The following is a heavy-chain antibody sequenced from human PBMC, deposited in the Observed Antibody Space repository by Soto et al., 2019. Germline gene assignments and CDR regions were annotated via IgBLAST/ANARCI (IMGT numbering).Heavy chain of an antibody. Sequence: GGSLRLSCAASGFTFSSYSMNWVRQAPGKGLEWVSSISSSSSYIYYADSVKGRFTISRDNAKNSLYLQMNSLRAEDTAVYYCARDGHTNAFDLWGQGTMVTVSS. V-gene: IGHV3-21*01. J-gene: IGHJ3*01. CDR3: ARDGHTNAFDL. CDR1: GFTFSSYS. CDR2: ISSSSSYI.